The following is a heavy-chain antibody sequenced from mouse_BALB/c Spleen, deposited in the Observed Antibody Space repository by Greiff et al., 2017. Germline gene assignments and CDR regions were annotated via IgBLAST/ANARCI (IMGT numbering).Heavy chain of an antibody. V-gene: IGHV5-6-5*01. CDR1: GFTFSSYA. CDR3: ARGLYGNYPYYAMDY. Sequence: DVMLVESGGGLVKPGGSLKLSCAASGFTFSSYAMSWVRQTPEKRLEWVASISSGGSTYYPDSVKGRFTISRDNARNILYLQMSSLRSEDTAMYYCARGLYGNYPYYAMDYWGQGTSVTVSS. D-gene: IGHD2-1*01. J-gene: IGHJ4*01. CDR2: ISSGGST.